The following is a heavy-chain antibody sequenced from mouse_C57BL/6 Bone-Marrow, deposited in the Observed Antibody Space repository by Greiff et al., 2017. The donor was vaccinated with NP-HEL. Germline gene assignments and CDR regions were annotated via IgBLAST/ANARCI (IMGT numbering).Heavy chain of an antibody. CDR3: AREDGGTMMVTTCEDY. D-gene: IGHD2-3*01. J-gene: IGHJ2*01. CDR2: INPDSSTI. V-gene: IGHV4-1*01. Sequence: TASGIDFSRYWMSWVRRAPGKGLEWIGEINPDSSTINYAPSLKDKFIISRDNAKNTLYLQMSKVRSEDTALYYCAREDGGTMMVTTCEDYWGQGTTLTVSS. CDR1: GIDFSRYW.